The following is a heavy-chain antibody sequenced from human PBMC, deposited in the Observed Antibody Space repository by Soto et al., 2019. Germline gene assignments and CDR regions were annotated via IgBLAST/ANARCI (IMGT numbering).Heavy chain of an antibody. CDR1: GFIFSSYA. CDR2: ISGTGVNT. V-gene: IGHV3-23*01. J-gene: IGHJ5*02. D-gene: IGHD6-6*01. CDR3: AKDSVHNLYRTSSLEDCFGP. Sequence: GGSLRLSCEASGFIFSSYAITWVRQAPGKGLEWVSTISGTGVNTYYADSVKGRFTVSRDNSKNTVWLQMNGLRAADSSVYYCAKDSVHNLYRTSSLEDCFGPWGQGTLVTVSS.